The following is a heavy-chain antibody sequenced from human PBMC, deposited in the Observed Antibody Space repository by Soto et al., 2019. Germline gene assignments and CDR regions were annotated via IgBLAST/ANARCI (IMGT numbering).Heavy chain of an antibody. J-gene: IGHJ6*03. CDR3: ARDQDGSGSYYMDV. CDR2: IYSGGST. D-gene: IGHD3-10*01. Sequence: GGSLRLSCAASGFTVSSHYMSWVRQAPGKGLEWVSVIYSGGSTYYADSVKGRFTISRDNSKNTLYLQMNSLRAEDTAVYYCARDQDGSGSYYMDVWGKGTTVTVSS. CDR1: GFTVSSHY. V-gene: IGHV3-53*01.